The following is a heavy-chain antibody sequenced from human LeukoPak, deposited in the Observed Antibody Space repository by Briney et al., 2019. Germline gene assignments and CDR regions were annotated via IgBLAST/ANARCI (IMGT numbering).Heavy chain of an antibody. Sequence: SETLSLTCTVSGGSIRSYYWSWIRQPPGKRLEGMGYIYYSGSTNYNPSLKSRVSISVDTSKNQFSLKLSSVTAADTAVYYCARTGSTVTMLYPFDHWGQGTLVTVSS. CDR3: ARTGSTVTMLYPFDH. V-gene: IGHV4-59*01. J-gene: IGHJ4*02. CDR1: GGSIRSYY. CDR2: IYYSGST. D-gene: IGHD4-17*01.